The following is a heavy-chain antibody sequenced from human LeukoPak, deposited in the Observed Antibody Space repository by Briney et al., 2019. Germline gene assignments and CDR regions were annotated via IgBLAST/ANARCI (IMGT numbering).Heavy chain of an antibody. Sequence: GRSLRLSCAASGFTFSSYGMHWVRQAPGKGLEWVAVIWYDGSNKYYADSVKGRFTISRDNSKNTLYLQMNSLRAEDTAVYYCARDLSSGWYATLDYWGQGALVTVSS. V-gene: IGHV3-33*01. CDR2: IWYDGSNK. CDR1: GFTFSSYG. D-gene: IGHD6-19*01. CDR3: ARDLSSGWYATLDY. J-gene: IGHJ4*02.